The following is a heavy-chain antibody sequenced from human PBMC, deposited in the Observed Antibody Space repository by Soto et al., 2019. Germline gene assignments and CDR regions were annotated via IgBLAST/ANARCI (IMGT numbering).Heavy chain of an antibody. CDR1: GFSLNTSGMC. Sequence: SGPTVGNPTQTLTLTCTFSGFSLNTSGMCLTWICQPPGKALGWLVLIDWDDDKYYSTSLKTRLTISKDTSKNQVVLTMTNMDTVDTATYYCARTGYGSGSYYNPDYWGQGTLVTVSS. D-gene: IGHD3-10*01. CDR2: IDWDDDK. J-gene: IGHJ4*02. V-gene: IGHV2-70*01. CDR3: ARTGYGSGSYYNPDY.